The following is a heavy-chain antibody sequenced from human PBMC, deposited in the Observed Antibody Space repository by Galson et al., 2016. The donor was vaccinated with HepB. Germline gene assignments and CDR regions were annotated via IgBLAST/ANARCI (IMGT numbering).Heavy chain of an antibody. J-gene: IGHJ4*02. CDR3: VRVIRATAGSDY. V-gene: IGHV3-23*01. CDR2: ISNSGGTT. CDR1: GFTFTNYG. D-gene: IGHD3-10*01. Sequence: SLRLSCAASGFTFTNYGMSWVRQAPGKGLEWVSSISNSGGTTYYADSVKGRFTISRDNSKNTLYLRMTSLRPEDTAVYYCVRVIRATAGSDYWGQGTLVTVSS.